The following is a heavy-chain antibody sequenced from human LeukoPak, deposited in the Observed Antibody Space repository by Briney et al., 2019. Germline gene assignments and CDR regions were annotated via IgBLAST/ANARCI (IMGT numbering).Heavy chain of an antibody. CDR2: IYYSRST. J-gene: IGHJ4*02. CDR3: ARVALTGYYKREVFFDY. CDR1: GGSISSYY. D-gene: IGHD3-9*01. Sequence: PSETLSLTCTVSGGSISSYYWSWIRQPPGKGLEWIGYIYYSRSTNYNPSLKSRVTISVDTSKNQFSLKLSSVTAADTAVYYCARVALTGYYKREVFFDYWGQGTLVTVSS. V-gene: IGHV4-59*01.